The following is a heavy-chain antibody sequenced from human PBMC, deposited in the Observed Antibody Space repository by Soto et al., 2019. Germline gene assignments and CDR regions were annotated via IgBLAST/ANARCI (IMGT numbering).Heavy chain of an antibody. D-gene: IGHD3-10*01. Sequence: ASVKVSCKASGYTFTSYYMHWVRQAPGQGLEWMGIINPSGGSTSYAQKFQGRVTMTRDTSTSTVYMELSSLRSEDTAVYYCARDLGITMVRGVSGHSYWGQGTLVTVSS. CDR1: GYTFTSYY. CDR3: ARDLGITMVRGVSGHSY. J-gene: IGHJ4*02. V-gene: IGHV1-46*01. CDR2: INPSGGST.